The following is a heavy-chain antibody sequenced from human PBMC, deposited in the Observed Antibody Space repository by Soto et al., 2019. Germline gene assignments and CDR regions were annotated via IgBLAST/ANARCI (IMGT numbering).Heavy chain of an antibody. J-gene: IGHJ5*02. CDR1: GGSISSYY. D-gene: IGHD6-13*01. CDR2: IYYSGST. CDR3: ARDSGGAAAGTVWFDP. Sequence: SETLSLTCTVSGGSISSYYWSWIRQPPGKGLEWIGYIYYSGSTNYNPSLKSRVTISVDTSKNQFSLKLSSVTAADTAVYYCARDSGGAAAGTVWFDPWGQGTLVTVSS. V-gene: IGHV4-59*01.